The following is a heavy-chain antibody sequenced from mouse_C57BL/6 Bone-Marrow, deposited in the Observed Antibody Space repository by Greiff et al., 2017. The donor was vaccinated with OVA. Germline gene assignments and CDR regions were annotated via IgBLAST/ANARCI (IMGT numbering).Heavy chain of an antibody. V-gene: IGHV7-3*01. Sequence: EVQLVESGGGLVQPGGSLSLSCAASGFTFTDYYMSWVRQPPGKALEWLGFIRNKANGYTTEYSASVKGRFTISRDNSQSILYLQMNALRAEDSATYYCARSGYYGAMDYWGQGTSVTVSS. CDR3: ARSGYYGAMDY. CDR2: IRNKANGYTT. CDR1: GFTFTDYY. D-gene: IGHD2-3*01. J-gene: IGHJ4*01.